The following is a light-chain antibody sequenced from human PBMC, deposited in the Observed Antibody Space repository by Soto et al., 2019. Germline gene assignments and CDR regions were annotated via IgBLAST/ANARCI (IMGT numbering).Light chain of an antibody. CDR1: QSVSIY. CDR3: QQRSNWPT. CDR2: DAS. J-gene: IGKJ5*01. V-gene: IGKV3-11*01. Sequence: EIVFTQSPGTPSFSPGERATLSCRASQSVSIYLAWYQQKPGQAPRLLIYDASNRATGIPARFSGSGSGTDFTLTISSLEPEDFAVYYCQQRSNWPTFGQGTRLEIK.